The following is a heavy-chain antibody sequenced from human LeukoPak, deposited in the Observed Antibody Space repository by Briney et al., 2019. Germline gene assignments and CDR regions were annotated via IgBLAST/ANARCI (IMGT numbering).Heavy chain of an antibody. CDR1: GYTFTSYY. J-gene: IGHJ3*02. Sequence: ASVKVSCKASGYTFTSYYMHWVRQAPGQGLEWMGIINPSGGSTSYAQKFQGRVTMTRDMSTSTVYTELSSLRSEDTAVYYCAREGSGIVVPDDAFDIWGQGTMVTVSS. V-gene: IGHV1-46*01. CDR3: AREGSGIVVPDDAFDI. D-gene: IGHD3-22*01. CDR2: INPSGGST.